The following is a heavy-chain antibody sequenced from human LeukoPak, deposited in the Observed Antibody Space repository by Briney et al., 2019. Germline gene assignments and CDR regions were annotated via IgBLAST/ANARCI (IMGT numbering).Heavy chain of an antibody. CDR1: NGSISSDY. Sequence: SETLSLTCSISNGSISSDYWNWIRQPPGKGLEWIGYIYYSGSTNYSPSFKSRVSMTVDTSTNQFSLKLNSVTTDGTAVYYCARGGMIMFGAPWYFDHWGQGILVTVSS. V-gene: IGHV4-59*01. CDR3: ARGGMIMFGAPWYFDH. D-gene: IGHD3-16*01. CDR2: IYYSGST. J-gene: IGHJ4*02.